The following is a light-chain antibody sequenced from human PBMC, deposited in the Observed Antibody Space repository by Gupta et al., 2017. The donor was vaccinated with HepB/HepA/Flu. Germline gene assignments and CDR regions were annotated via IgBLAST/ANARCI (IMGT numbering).Light chain of an antibody. CDR1: QNVSSSY. J-gene: IGKJ2*04. CDR2: GAS. CDR3: QQTGS. Sequence: EIVLTQSPGTLSLSPGERATLSCRASQNVSSSYLAGDQQKPGQAPRLRIDGASSRATGITDRFSGGGSGTDFTRTSSRMEPEDFAGYYGQQTGSFGQGTKLEI. V-gene: IGKV3-20*01.